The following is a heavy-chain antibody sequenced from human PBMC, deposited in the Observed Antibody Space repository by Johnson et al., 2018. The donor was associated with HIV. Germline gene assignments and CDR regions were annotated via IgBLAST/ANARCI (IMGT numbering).Heavy chain of an antibody. CDR2: IGYDGSNK. V-gene: IGHV3-33*06. D-gene: IGHD6-6*01. Sequence: QVQLVESGGGVIRPGGSLRLSCVASGFTFSSYGMHWVRQAPGKGLEWVAVIGYDGSNKYYADSVKGRFTISRDNSKNTLYLQMNSLRAEDTAVYYCAKDKEYSSSPGAFDIWGQGTMVTVSS. J-gene: IGHJ3*02. CDR3: AKDKEYSSSPGAFDI. CDR1: GFTFSSYG.